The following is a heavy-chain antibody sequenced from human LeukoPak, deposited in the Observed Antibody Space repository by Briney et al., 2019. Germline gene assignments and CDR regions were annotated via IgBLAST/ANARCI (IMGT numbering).Heavy chain of an antibody. Sequence: PGASLRLSCAASGFTFSSYAMSWVRQAPGKGLEWVSAISGSGGYTYYADSVKGRFTISRDNSKNTLYLQMNSLRAEDTAVYYCAKDSWNYDSASWFDPWGQGTLVTVSS. CDR2: ISGSGGYT. D-gene: IGHD1-7*01. CDR3: AKDSWNYDSASWFDP. CDR1: GFTFSSYA. J-gene: IGHJ5*02. V-gene: IGHV3-23*01.